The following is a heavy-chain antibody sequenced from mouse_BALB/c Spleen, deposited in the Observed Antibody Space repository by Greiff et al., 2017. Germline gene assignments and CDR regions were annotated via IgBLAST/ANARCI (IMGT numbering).Heavy chain of an antibody. CDR3: ASGSYYYAMDY. Sequence: EVMLVESGGGLVQPGGSLRLSCATSGFTFTDYYMSWVRQPPGKALEWLGFIRNKANGYTTEYSASVKGRFTISRDNSQSILYLQMNTLRAEDSATYYCASGSYYYAMDYWGQGTSVTVSS. CDR2: IRNKANGYTT. CDR1: GFTFTDYY. V-gene: IGHV7-3*02. J-gene: IGHJ4*01.